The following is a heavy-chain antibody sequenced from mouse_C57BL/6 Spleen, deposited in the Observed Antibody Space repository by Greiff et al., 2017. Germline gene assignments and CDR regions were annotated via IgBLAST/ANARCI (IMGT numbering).Heavy chain of an antibody. Sequence: VQLQQPGTELVKPRAAVKLSCKASGYTFTNYWMHWVKQRPGQGLDWIGTINPSSGGTKYNEKFKSKATLTVDKSSSTAYMQLSSLTSEDSAVYYCAREALYWGQGTLVTVSA. J-gene: IGHJ3*01. V-gene: IGHV1-53*01. CDR3: AREALY. CDR2: INPSSGGT. CDR1: GYTFTNYW.